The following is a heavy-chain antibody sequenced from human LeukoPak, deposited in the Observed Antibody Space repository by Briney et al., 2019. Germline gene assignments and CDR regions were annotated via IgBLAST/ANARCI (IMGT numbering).Heavy chain of an antibody. CDR3: ARDRDYDSSFDY. Sequence: ASVKVSCKASGYTFTGYYMHWVRQAPGQGLEWMGWINPNSGGTNYAQKFEGRVTMTRDTSISTAYMELSRLRSDDTAVYYCARDRDYDSSFDYWGQGTLVTVSS. CDR1: GYTFTGYY. CDR2: INPNSGGT. D-gene: IGHD3-22*01. J-gene: IGHJ4*02. V-gene: IGHV1-2*02.